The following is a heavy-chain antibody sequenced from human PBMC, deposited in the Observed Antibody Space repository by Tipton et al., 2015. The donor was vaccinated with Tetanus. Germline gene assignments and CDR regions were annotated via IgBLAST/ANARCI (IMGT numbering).Heavy chain of an antibody. CDR2: IYHSGSP. CDR1: GGSITSGAYL. J-gene: IGHJ4*02. V-gene: IGHV4-30-2*01. CDR3: ASYIYYYDNTGYYYYFDY. D-gene: IGHD3-22*01. Sequence: TLSLTCAVSGGSITSGAYLWGWIRQPPGKGLEWIGYIYHSGSPYYNPSLKSRVTLSVDRSKNQFSLRLTSVTAADTAVYYCASYIYYYDNTGYYYYFDYWGQGTLVTVTS.